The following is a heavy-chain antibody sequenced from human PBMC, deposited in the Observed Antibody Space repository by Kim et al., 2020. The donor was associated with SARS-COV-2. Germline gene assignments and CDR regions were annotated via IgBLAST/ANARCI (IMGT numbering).Heavy chain of an antibody. V-gene: IGHV3-23*01. CDR3: AKEGGFVVVPAALYYFAY. CDR2: ISGSGGST. CDR1: GFTFSSYA. D-gene: IGHD2-2*01. J-gene: IGHJ4*02. Sequence: GGSLRLSCAASGFTFSSYAMSWVRQAPGKGLEWVSAISGSGGSTYYADSVKGRFTISRDNSKNTLYLQMNSLRAEDTAVYYCAKEGGFVVVPAALYYFAYWGQGTLVTVSS.